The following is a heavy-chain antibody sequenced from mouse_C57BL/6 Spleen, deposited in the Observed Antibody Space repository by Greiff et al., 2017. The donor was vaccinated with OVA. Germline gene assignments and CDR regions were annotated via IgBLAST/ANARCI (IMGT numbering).Heavy chain of an antibody. Sequence: QVHVKQPGTELVKPGASVKLSCKASGYTFTSYWMHWVKQRPGQGLEWIGNINPSNGGTNYNEKFKSKATLTVDKSSSTAYMQLSSLTSEDSAVYYCAKDDYDDGWCAYWGQGTLVTVSA. CDR2: INPSNGGT. CDR3: AKDDYDDGWCAY. V-gene: IGHV1-53*01. J-gene: IGHJ3*01. D-gene: IGHD2-4*01. CDR1: GYTFTSYW.